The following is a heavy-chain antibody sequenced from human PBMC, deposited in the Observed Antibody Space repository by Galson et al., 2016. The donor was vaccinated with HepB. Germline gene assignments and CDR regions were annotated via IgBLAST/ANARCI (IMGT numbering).Heavy chain of an antibody. CDR1: GYTFTNYA. D-gene: IGHD5-24*01. J-gene: IGHJ4*02. V-gene: IGHV1-3*01. Sequence: SVKVSCKAGGYTFTNYATHWVRQAPGQSLEWMGWIAGGNGNTRYSQQFQGRVTFTRDTPASIVYMEMSSLRSEDTAVFYCVRNAGGYNFGDWGQGTLVIVSS. CDR3: VRNAGGYNFGD. CDR2: IAGGNGNT.